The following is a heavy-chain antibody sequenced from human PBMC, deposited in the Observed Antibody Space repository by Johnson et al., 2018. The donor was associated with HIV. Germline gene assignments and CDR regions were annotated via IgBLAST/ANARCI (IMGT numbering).Heavy chain of an antibody. CDR1: GFTFSSYG. J-gene: IGHJ3*02. CDR2: IRYDGSNK. CDR3: AKGKKSLPDAFDI. V-gene: IGHV3-30*02. Sequence: QMQLVESGGGVVQPGGSLRLSCAASGFTFSSYGMHWVRQAPGKGLEWVAFIRYDGSNKYYADSVKGRFTISRDNSKNTLYLQMNSLSAEDTAVYYCAKGKKSLPDAFDIWGQGKMVTVSS.